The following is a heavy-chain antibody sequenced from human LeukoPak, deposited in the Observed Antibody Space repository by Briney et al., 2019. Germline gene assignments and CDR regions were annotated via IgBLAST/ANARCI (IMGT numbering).Heavy chain of an antibody. CDR1: GGTFSSYA. CDR2: IIPIFGTA. D-gene: IGHD3-10*01. J-gene: IGHJ4*02. V-gene: IGHV1-69*01. CDR3: ARERRITMVRGVYFDY. Sequence: GGSLRLSCAASGGTFSSYAISWVRQAPGQGLEWMGGIIPIFGTANYAQKFQGRVTITADESTSTAYMELSSLRSEDTAVYYCARERRITMVRGVYFDYWGQGTLVTVSS.